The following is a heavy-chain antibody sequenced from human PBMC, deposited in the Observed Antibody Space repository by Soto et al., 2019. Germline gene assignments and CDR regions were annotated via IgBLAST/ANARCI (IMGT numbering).Heavy chain of an antibody. J-gene: IGHJ4*02. CDR1: GYSFTSYG. CDR2: VNIYEGST. Sequence: QVQLVKSGAEVRKPGASVKVSCKASGYSFTSYGITWVRQAPGQGLEWMGWVNIYEGSTNYAQKFQGRVTMTTDTSTSTVYLEVRSLRSDDTAMYYCARERGGYAYGDYWGQGTLVTVSS. V-gene: IGHV1-18*01. D-gene: IGHD5-18*01. CDR3: ARERGGYAYGDY.